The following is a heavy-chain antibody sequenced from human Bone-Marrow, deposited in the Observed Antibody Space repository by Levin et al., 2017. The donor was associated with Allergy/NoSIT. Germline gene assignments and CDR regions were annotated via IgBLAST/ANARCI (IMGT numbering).Heavy chain of an antibody. V-gene: IGHV3-23*01. CDR1: GFTFSTYA. Sequence: GGSLRLSCAASGFTFSTYAMSWVRQAPGKGLEWVSTISGSGGTTYHADSLKGRFTISRDNSRNTLYLQMNSLRVEDTAIYYCARYCSSPSCYIYYGMDVWGQGTTVTVSS. CDR3: ARYCSSPSCYIYYGMDV. CDR2: ISGSGGTT. D-gene: IGHD2-2*02. J-gene: IGHJ6*02.